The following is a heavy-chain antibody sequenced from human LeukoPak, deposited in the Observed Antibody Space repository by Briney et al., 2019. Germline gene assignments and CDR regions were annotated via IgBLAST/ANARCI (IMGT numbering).Heavy chain of an antibody. Sequence: GRSLRLSCAASGFTFSSYAMHWVRQAPGKGLEWVAVISYDGSNKYYADSVKGRFTISRDNSKNTLYLQMNSLRAEDTAVYYCARDDLEGTLRGMDVWGQGTTLTVSS. CDR3: ARDDLEGTLRGMDV. CDR2: ISYDGSNK. J-gene: IGHJ6*02. D-gene: IGHD1-1*01. CDR1: GFTFSSYA. V-gene: IGHV3-30-3*01.